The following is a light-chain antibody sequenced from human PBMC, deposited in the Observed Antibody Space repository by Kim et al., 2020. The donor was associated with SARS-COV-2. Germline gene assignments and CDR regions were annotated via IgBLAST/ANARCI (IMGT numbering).Light chain of an antibody. V-gene: IGLV10-54*01. CDR1: INNVGNRV. J-gene: IGLJ3*02. CDR2: RDN. Sequence: RQTATITCTGEINNVGNRVAAWLQQRQGHPPKLLFYRDNNRPSGISARFSASRSGSTASLTITGLQPEDEADYYCSAWDSSLSAWVFGGGTQLTVL. CDR3: SAWDSSLSAWV.